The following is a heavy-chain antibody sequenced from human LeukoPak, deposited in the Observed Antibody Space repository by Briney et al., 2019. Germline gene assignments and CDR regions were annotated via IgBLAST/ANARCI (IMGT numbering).Heavy chain of an antibody. Sequence: SETLSLTCAVYGGSFSGYYWSWIRQPPGKGLEWIGYIYYSGSTNYNPSLKSRVTISVDTSKNQFSLKLSSVTAADTAVYYCARVTSRYYGSGSYYGPLDYWGQGTLVTVSS. V-gene: IGHV4-59*01. CDR1: GGSFSGYY. CDR2: IYYSGST. CDR3: ARVTSRYYGSGSYYGPLDY. J-gene: IGHJ4*02. D-gene: IGHD3-10*01.